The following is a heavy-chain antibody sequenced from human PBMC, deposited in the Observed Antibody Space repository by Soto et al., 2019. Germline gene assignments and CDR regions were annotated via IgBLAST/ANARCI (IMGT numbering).Heavy chain of an antibody. CDR3: AKDYSTVTTDPLSVVLFDY. CDR2: ITSDGRT. V-gene: IGHV3-23*01. D-gene: IGHD4-17*01. CDR1: GFTFSSYA. Sequence: GGSLRLSCAASGFTFSSYAMSWVRQSPGKGLEWVSIITSDGRTYYADSVKGRFTISRDNSKNTVYLQMNSLRAEDTAVYYCAKDYSTVTTDPLSVVLFDYWGQGALVTVSS. J-gene: IGHJ4*02.